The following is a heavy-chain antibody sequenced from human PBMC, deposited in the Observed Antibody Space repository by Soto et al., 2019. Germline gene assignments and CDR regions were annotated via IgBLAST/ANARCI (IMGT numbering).Heavy chain of an antibody. J-gene: IGHJ4*02. CDR2: ISAYNGNT. CDR1: GYTFTSYG. Sequence: ASVKVSCKASGYTFTSYGISWVRQAPGQGLEWMGWISAYNGNTNYAQKLQGRVTMTTDTSTSTAYMELRSLRSDDTAVYYCARTVVSASSWYLNYWGQGTLVTVSS. V-gene: IGHV1-18*01. D-gene: IGHD6-13*01. CDR3: ARTVVSASSWYLNY.